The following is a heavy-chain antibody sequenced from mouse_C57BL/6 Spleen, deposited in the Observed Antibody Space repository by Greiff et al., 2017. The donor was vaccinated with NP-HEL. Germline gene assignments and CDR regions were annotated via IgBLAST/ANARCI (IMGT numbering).Heavy chain of an antibody. CDR3: ARQGGQLRLRSFDY. CDR1: GYSFTGYY. V-gene: IGHV1-42*01. Sequence: EVQLQQSGPELVKPGASVKISCKASGYSFTGYYMNWVKQSPEKSLEWLGEINPSTGGTTYNQKFKAKATLTVDKSSSTAYMQLKSLTSEDSAVYYCARQGGQLRLRSFDYWGQGTTLTVSS. D-gene: IGHD3-2*02. J-gene: IGHJ2*01. CDR2: INPSTGGT.